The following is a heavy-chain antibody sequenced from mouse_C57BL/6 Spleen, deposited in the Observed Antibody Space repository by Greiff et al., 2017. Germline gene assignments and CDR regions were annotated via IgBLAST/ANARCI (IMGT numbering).Heavy chain of an antibody. V-gene: IGHV1-47*01. CDR3: ARRGYGSSTAWFAY. D-gene: IGHD1-1*01. Sequence: LVESGAELVKPGASVKMSCKASGYTFTTYPIEWMKQNHGKSLEWIGNFHPYNDDTKYNEKFKGKATLTVEKSSSTVYLVLSRLTSDDSAVYYCARRGYGSSTAWFAYWGQGTLVTVSA. CDR2: FHPYNDDT. J-gene: IGHJ3*01. CDR1: GYTFTTYP.